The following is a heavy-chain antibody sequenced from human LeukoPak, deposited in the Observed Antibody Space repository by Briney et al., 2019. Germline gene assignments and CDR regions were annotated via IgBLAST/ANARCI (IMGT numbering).Heavy chain of an antibody. CDR3: ARGEYSGSYYYFAY. CDR1: GYTFTDYF. V-gene: IGHV1-2*02. CDR2: INPNSGGT. D-gene: IGHD1-26*01. J-gene: IGHJ4*02. Sequence: ASVKVSCKASGYTFTDYFMHWVRQAPGQGLEWMGWINPNSGGTNFAQKFQGRVTITRNTSISTSYMELNSLRSEDTAVYYCARGEYSGSYYYFAYWGQGTLVTVSS.